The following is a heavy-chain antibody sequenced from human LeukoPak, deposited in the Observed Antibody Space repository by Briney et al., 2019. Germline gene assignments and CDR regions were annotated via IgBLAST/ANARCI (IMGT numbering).Heavy chain of an antibody. V-gene: IGHV1-18*01. D-gene: IGHD6-19*01. CDR2: INPNSGGT. CDR3: AKDQNFRPGIAVAGTV. Sequence: PGGSLRLSCAASGFTFSSYGMHWVRQAPGQGLEWMGWINPNSGGTNYAQKLQGRVTMTTDTSTSTAYMELRSLRSDDTAVYYCAKDQNFRPGIAVAGTVWGQGTLVTVSS. CDR1: GFTFSSYG. J-gene: IGHJ4*02.